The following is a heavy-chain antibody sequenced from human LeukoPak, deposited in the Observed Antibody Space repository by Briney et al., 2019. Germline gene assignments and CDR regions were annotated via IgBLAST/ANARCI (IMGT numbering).Heavy chain of an antibody. J-gene: IGHJ4*02. CDR1: GGSISSGGYY. CDR2: IYYSGST. CDR3: AREYGSGSLFDY. D-gene: IGHD3-10*01. Sequence: SETLSLTCTVSGGSISSGGYYWSWIRQPPGKGLEWIGYIYYSGSTNYNPSLKSRVTISVDTSKNQFSLKLSSVTAADTAVYYCAREYGSGSLFDYWGQGTLVTVSS. V-gene: IGHV4-61*08.